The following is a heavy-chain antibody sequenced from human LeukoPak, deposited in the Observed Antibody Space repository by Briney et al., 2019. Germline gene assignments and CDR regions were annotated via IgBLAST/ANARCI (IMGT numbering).Heavy chain of an antibody. CDR1: GGSISSGGYS. Sequence: SSETLSLTCAVSGGSISSGGYSWSWIRQPPGKGLEWIGYIYHSGSTYYNPSLKSRVTISVDRSKNQFSLKLSSVTAADTAVYYCAIGINYYDSSGYSLDYWGQGTLVTVSS. D-gene: IGHD3-22*01. CDR3: AIGINYYDSSGYSLDY. V-gene: IGHV4-30-2*01. CDR2: IYHSGST. J-gene: IGHJ4*02.